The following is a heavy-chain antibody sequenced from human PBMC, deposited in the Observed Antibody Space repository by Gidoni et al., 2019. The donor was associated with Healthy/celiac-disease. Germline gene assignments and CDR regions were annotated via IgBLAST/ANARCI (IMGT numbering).Heavy chain of an antibody. CDR2: IWYDGSNK. V-gene: IGHV3-33*01. J-gene: IGHJ4*02. Sequence: QVQLVESGGGVVQPGRSLRLSCAASGFTFSSYGMHWVRQAPGKGLEWVAVIWYDGSNKYYADSVKGRFTISRDNSKNTLYLQMNSLRAEDTAVYYCARDRGRSIAAAIGYWGQGTLVTVSS. CDR3: ARDRGRSIAAAIGY. CDR1: GFTFSSYG. D-gene: IGHD6-13*01.